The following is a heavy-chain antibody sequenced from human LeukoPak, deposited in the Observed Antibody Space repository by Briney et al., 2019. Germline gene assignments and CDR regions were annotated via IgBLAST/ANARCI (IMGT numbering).Heavy chain of an antibody. CDR2: IYHSGST. D-gene: IGHD3-3*01. CDR1: GGSISSGGYS. CDR3: ARAGFSDFWSGWSYGMDV. J-gene: IGHJ6*02. V-gene: IGHV4-30-2*01. Sequence: SQTLSLTCAVSGGSISSGGYSWSWIRQPPGKGLEWIGYIYHSGSTYYNPSLKSRVTISVDRSKNQFSLKLSSVTAADTAVYYCARAGFSDFWSGWSYGMDVWGQGTTVTASS.